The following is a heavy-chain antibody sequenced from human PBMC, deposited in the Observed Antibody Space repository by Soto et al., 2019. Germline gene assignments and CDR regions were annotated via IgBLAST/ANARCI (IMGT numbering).Heavy chain of an antibody. CDR2: IYYSGST. J-gene: IGHJ4*02. Sequence: TLSLTCTVSGGSVSSGSYYWSWIRQPPGKGLEWIGYIYYSGSTNYNPSLKSRVTISVDTSKNQFSLKLSSVTAADTAVYYCARAPIAAAPFDYWGQGTLVTVSS. CDR1: GGSVSSGSYY. CDR3: ARAPIAAAPFDY. D-gene: IGHD6-13*01. V-gene: IGHV4-61*01.